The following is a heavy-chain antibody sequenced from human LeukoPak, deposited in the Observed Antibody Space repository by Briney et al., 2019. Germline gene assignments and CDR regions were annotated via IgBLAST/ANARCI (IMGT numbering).Heavy chain of an antibody. CDR2: IYSGGST. D-gene: IGHD7-27*01. J-gene: IGHJ6*02. CDR3: ARFPNWGWYYYYYGMDV. V-gene: IGHV3-66*01. Sequence: GGSLRLSCAASGFTVSSNYMSWVRQAPGKGLEWVSVIYSGGSTYYADSVKGRFTISRDNSKNTLYLQMNSLRAEDTAVYYCARFPNWGWYYYYYGMDVWGQGTTVTVSS. CDR1: GFTVSSNY.